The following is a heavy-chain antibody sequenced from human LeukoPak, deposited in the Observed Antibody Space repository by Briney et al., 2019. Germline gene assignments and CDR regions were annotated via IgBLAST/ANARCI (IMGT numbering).Heavy chain of an antibody. CDR3: ARLYCSGGSCYPRFDY. Sequence: SVKVSCKASGYTFTRYYMHWVRQAPGQGLEWMGWINPNSGCTNYAQEFQGRVTKIKNQSNNTAHMELSSLRSDHTAVYYCARLYCSGGSCYPRFDYWGQGTLVTVSS. J-gene: IGHJ4*02. D-gene: IGHD2-15*01. CDR1: GYTFTRYY. V-gene: IGHV1-2*02. CDR2: INPNSGCT.